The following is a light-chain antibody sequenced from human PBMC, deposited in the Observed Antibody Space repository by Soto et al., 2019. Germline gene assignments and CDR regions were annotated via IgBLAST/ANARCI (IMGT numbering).Light chain of an antibody. CDR2: EVS. CDR3: CSFAGGTNLV. Sequence: QSVLIQPPSASGSPGQSVTISCTGTRRDVGGYDFVSWYQQHPGKAPKLMISEVSKRPSGVPDRLSGSKSGNTASLTISGLQTDDEADYYCCSFAGGTNLVFGTGTKLTV. V-gene: IGLV2-8*01. J-gene: IGLJ1*01. CDR1: RRDVGGYDF.